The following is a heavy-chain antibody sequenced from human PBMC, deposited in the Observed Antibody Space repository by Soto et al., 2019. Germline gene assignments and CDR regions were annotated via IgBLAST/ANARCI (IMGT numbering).Heavy chain of an antibody. CDR1: GGTFSSYA. CDR2: IIPIFGTA. CDR3: ARDNPEGFVAARAYYYYSMAF. V-gene: IGHV1-69*12. Sequence: QVQLVQSGAEVKKPGSSVKVSCKASGGTFSSYAISWVRQAPGQGLEWMGGIIPIFGTANYAQKFQGRVTITADESTSSARKERSGGGFGAAAAYFGARDNPEGFVAARAYYYYSMAFWGQGATVAVFS. D-gene: IGHD6-6*01. J-gene: IGHJ6*02.